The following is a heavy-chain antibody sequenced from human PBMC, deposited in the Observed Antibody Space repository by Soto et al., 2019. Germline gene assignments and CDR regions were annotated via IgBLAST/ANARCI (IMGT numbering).Heavy chain of an antibody. CDR3: AKDAVYKDGLWLMDS. V-gene: IGHV3-23*01. D-gene: IGHD2-21*01. CDR2: IVGSGSQI. J-gene: IGHJ1*01. CDR1: GFTFRTYA. Sequence: EVQLLESGGGLVQPGGSLRLSCAASGFTFRTYAMSWVRQAPGKGLEWVSGIVGSGSQIHYADSVKGRFTISKDNSKNTVYLQMNSLRDEDTAVYYCAKDAVYKDGLWLMDSWGQGTLVTVSS.